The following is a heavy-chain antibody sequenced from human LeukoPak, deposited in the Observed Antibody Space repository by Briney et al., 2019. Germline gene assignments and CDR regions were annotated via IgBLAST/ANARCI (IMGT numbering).Heavy chain of an antibody. Sequence: PGGSLRLSCAASGFTFSSYSMNWVRQAPGKGLEWVSSISSSSSYIYYADSVKGRFTISRDNAKNSLYLQMNSLRAEDTAVYYRAREGTYGDYGIYYYYMDVWGKGTTVTVSS. CDR3: AREGTYGDYGIYYYYMDV. D-gene: IGHD4-17*01. J-gene: IGHJ6*03. CDR2: ISSSSSYI. V-gene: IGHV3-21*01. CDR1: GFTFSSYS.